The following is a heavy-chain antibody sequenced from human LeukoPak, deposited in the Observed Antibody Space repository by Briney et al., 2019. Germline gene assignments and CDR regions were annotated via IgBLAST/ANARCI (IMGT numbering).Heavy chain of an antibody. Sequence: PSETLSLTCAVYGGSLSNYYWCWVRQPPGKGLEWIGEITHHGRTNYNPSLKSRVTISRDTSKNQFSLKMNSVSAADTALYYCAPIYGDYSDFDSWGQGTLVTVSS. CDR1: GGSLSNYY. V-gene: IGHV4-34*01. CDR3: APIYGDYSDFDS. J-gene: IGHJ4*02. D-gene: IGHD4-17*01. CDR2: ITHHGRT.